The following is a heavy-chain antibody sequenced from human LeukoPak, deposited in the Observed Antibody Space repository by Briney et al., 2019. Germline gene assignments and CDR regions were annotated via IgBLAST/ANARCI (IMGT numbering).Heavy chain of an antibody. V-gene: IGHV4-61*02. CDR3: ARDRDDNLFDY. Sequence: PSETLSLTCTVSGGSISSSSYYWSWIRQPAGKGLEWIGRIYTSGSTNYNPSLKSRVTISVNTSENQFSLKLSSVTAADTAVYYCARDRDDNLFDYWGQGTLVTVPS. D-gene: IGHD1-14*01. J-gene: IGHJ4*02. CDR2: IYTSGST. CDR1: GGSISSSSYY.